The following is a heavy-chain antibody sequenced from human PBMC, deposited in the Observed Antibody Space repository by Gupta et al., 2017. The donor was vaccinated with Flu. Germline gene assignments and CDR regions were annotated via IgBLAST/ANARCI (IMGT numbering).Heavy chain of an antibody. V-gene: IGHV1-2*02. Sequence: TFTAHYSHWVRQAPGQGLEWLGWISSNSVDTKYAEKFQGRVTMTRDTSINTAYIELNNLISDDTAVYYCARGTGPSWFDPWGQGTLVTVSS. D-gene: IGHD1-1*01. J-gene: IGHJ5*02. CDR3: ARGTGPSWFDP. CDR2: ISSNSVDT. CDR1: TFTAHY.